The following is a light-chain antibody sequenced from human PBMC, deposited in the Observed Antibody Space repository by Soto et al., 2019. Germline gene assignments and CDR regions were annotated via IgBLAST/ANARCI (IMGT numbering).Light chain of an antibody. V-gene: IGKV3-15*01. CDR1: QSVSSN. CDR2: GAS. Sequence: EIVMTQSPATLSVSPGERATLSCRAVQSVSSNLSWYQQKPGQAPRLLIYGASTRATGIPARFSGRGSGTEFTLTINSLQYEDIAVYYCQQYNNWPPWTFGQGTKVDIK. J-gene: IGKJ1*01. CDR3: QQYNNWPPWT.